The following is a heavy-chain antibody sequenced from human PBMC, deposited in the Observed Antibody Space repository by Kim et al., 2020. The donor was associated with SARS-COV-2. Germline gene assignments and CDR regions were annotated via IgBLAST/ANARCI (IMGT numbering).Heavy chain of an antibody. Sequence: GGSLRLSCAASGFTFSSYWMTWVRQAPAAGLGWVAHINEAGSVKYYLDSVKGRFTISRDNARNSLSLEMKSVRAEDTAVYYCARTLAGSGTQRDYWGQGALVT. D-gene: IGHD6-25*01. CDR2: INEAGSVK. V-gene: IGHV3-7*01. CDR3: ARTLAGSGTQRDY. J-gene: IGHJ4*02. CDR1: GFTFSSYW.